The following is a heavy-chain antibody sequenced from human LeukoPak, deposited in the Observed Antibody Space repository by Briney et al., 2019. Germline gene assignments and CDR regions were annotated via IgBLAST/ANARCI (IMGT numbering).Heavy chain of an antibody. D-gene: IGHD3-16*01. Sequence: GGSLRLSCTASGFPFSSHEMNWVRQAPGKGLEWVAVIWYDGSNKYYADSVKGRFTISRDNSKNTLYLQMNSLRAEDTAVYYCARDRLGVFDYWGQGTLVTVSS. J-gene: IGHJ4*02. V-gene: IGHV3-33*08. CDR2: IWYDGSNK. CDR3: ARDRLGVFDY. CDR1: GFPFSSHE.